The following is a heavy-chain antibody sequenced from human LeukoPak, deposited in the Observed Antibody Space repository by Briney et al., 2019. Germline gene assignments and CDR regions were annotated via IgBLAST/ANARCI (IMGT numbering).Heavy chain of an antibody. D-gene: IGHD4-11*01. CDR3: AREPLQSRPLDV. CDR2: IYASGIT. J-gene: IGHJ6*04. CDR1: GDSISSYF. V-gene: IGHV4-4*07. Sequence: PSETLSLTCTVSGDSISSYFWTWIRQPAGKGLEWIGRIYASGITNYNPSLRSRVTMSVDTSKNQFSLKLSSVTAADTAVYYCAREPLQSRPLDVWDKGTTVTVYS.